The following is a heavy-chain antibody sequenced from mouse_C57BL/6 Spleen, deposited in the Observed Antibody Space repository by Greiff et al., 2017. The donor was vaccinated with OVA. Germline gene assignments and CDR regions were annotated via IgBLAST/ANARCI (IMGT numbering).Heavy chain of an antibody. V-gene: IGHV14-4*01. CDR2: IDPENGDT. Sequence: VQLQQSGAELVRPGASVQLSCTASGFNIKDDYMHWVKQRPEQGLEWIGWIDPENGDTEYASKFQGQATITAETSSNPAYLQHSSLTSEDAADYYFTTITTVGFEYWGQGTTPTVSS. D-gene: IGHD1-1*01. J-gene: IGHJ2*01. CDR1: GFNIKDDY. CDR3: TTITTVGFEY.